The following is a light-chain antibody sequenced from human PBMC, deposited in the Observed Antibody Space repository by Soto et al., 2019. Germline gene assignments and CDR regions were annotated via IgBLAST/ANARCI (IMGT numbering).Light chain of an antibody. Sequence: DIQMTQSPSSLSASVGDRVTITCRASQDISKFLNWYQHRPGKAPKLLIYTASTLEGGVPSRISGSRSGTLFTLTINSLQPEDFGFYYCQQSYSTPTFGQGTRLEI. CDR1: QDISKF. CDR3: QQSYSTPT. CDR2: TAS. J-gene: IGKJ5*01. V-gene: IGKV1-39*01.